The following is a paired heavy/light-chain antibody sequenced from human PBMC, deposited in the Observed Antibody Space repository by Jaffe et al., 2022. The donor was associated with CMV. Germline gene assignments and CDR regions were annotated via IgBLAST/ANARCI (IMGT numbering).Heavy chain of an antibody. CDR1: GYSFTSYW. J-gene: IGHJ6*03. Sequence: EVQLVQSGSEVKKPGESLRISCEGSGYSFTSYWISWVRQMPGKGLEWMGRIDPSDSYVNYSPSFQGHVTISTDKSISTAYLYWSSLKASDTAVYYCARLWTTGGFNDYYYMDVWGKGTTVTVSS. CDR2: IDPSDSYV. CDR3: ARLWTTGGFNDYYYMDV. V-gene: IGHV5-10-1*03. D-gene: IGHD2-8*02.
Light chain of an antibody. J-gene: IGKJ1*01. Sequence: EIVMAQSPATLSVSPGERATLSCRASQNVNSHLAWFQQKPGQAPRLLMYGASTRATGIPARFSGSGSGTEFTLNISSLQSDDFAVYYCQQYYNWLQWTFGQGTKVEIK. V-gene: IGKV3-15*01. CDR1: QNVNSH. CDR2: GAS. CDR3: QQYYNWLQWT.